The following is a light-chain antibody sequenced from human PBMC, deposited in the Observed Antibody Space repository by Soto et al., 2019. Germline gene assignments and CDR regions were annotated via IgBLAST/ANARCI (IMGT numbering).Light chain of an antibody. CDR3: QQSHSPPRT. J-gene: IGKJ1*01. V-gene: IGKV1-39*01. CDR2: AAS. CDR1: QTISTY. Sequence: DIQMTQSPSSLSASVGDRVIITCRASQTISTYLNWYQQKQGTAPKLLIYAASSLQSGVPSRFSGSGSGTDFTLTISSLQPEDFAIYYCQQSHSPPRTFGQGTKVEMK.